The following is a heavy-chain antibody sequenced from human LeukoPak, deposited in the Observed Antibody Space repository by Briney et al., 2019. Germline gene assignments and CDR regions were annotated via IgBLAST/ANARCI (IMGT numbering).Heavy chain of an antibody. CDR3: AREAATGVYFDH. CDR2: FDPEDGET. J-gene: IGHJ4*02. CDR1: GYTLTELS. D-gene: IGHD6-13*01. V-gene: IGHV1-24*01. Sequence: ASVKVSCKVSGYTLTELSMHWVRQAPGKGLEWMGGFDPEDGETIYAQKFQGRVTMTEDTSTDTAYMELSSLRSDDTAVYYCAREAATGVYFDHWGQGTLVTVSS.